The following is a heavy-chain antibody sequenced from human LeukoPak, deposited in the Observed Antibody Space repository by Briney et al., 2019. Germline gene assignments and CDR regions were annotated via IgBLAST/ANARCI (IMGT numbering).Heavy chain of an antibody. D-gene: IGHD3/OR15-3a*01. Sequence: GGSLRLSCAASGFTLSDYYMSWIRQAPGKGLEWVSYSSSSGSTIYYADSVEGRFAISRDNAKNSLYLQMNSLRAEDTAVYYCARRRDFTDYWGQGTLVTVSS. V-gene: IGHV3-11*01. J-gene: IGHJ4*02. CDR2: SSSSGSTI. CDR3: ARRRDFTDY. CDR1: GFTLSDYY.